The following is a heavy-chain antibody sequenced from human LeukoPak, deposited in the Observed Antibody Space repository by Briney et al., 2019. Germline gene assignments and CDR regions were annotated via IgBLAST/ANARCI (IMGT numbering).Heavy chain of an antibody. CDR3: AKGDYGDYSYYFDY. J-gene: IGHJ4*02. D-gene: IGHD4-17*01. CDR1: GFTVSSNH. CDR2: IYSGGST. V-gene: IGHV3-66*01. Sequence: GGSLRLSCAASGFTVSSNHMSWVRQAPGKGLEWVSVIYSGGSTYYADSVKGRFTISRDNSKNTLYLQMNSLRAEDTAVYYCAKGDYGDYSYYFDYWGQGTLVTVSS.